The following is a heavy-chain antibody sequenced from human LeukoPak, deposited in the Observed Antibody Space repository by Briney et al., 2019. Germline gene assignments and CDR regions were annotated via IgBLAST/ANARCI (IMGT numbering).Heavy chain of an antibody. CDR3: AREGGIMITFGGVIEPYYFDY. Sequence: SGPTLVKPTQTLTLTCTFSGFSLSTSGMRVSWIRQPPGKALEWLARIDWDDDKFYSTSLKTRLTISKDTSKNQVVLTMTNMDPVDTATYYCAREGGIMITFGGVIEPYYFDYWGQGTLVTVSS. J-gene: IGHJ4*02. CDR1: GFSLSTSGMR. V-gene: IGHV2-70*04. D-gene: IGHD3-16*02. CDR2: IDWDDDK.